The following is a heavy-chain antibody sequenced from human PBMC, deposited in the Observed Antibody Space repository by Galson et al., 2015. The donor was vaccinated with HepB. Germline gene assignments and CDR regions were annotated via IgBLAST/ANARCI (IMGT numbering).Heavy chain of an antibody. CDR2: ISVYSGNT. J-gene: IGHJ5*02. V-gene: IGHV1-18*01. D-gene: IGHD2-15*01. Sequence: SVKVSCKASGYTFTSYGISWVRQAPGQGLEWMGWISVYSGNTNYAQKLQDRVTMTTDTSTSTAYMELRSLRSDDTAVYYCARSGCSGGSCYSSLYSWFDPWGQGTLVTVSS. CDR3: ARSGCSGGSCYSSLYSWFDP. CDR1: GYTFTSYG.